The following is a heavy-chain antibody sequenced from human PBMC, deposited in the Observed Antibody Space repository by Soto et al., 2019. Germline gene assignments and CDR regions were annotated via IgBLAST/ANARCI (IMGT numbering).Heavy chain of an antibody. CDR3: ARDFSAYDTHYCMDV. D-gene: IGHD5-12*01. J-gene: IGHJ6*02. CDR1: GGTFSSYA. V-gene: IGHV1-69*13. Sequence: ASVKVSCKASGGTFSSYAISWVRQAPGQGLEWMGGIIPIFGTANYAQKFQGRVTITADESTSTAYMELSSLRSEDTAVYYCARDFSAYDTHYCMDVWGQGTTVTVSS. CDR2: IIPIFGTA.